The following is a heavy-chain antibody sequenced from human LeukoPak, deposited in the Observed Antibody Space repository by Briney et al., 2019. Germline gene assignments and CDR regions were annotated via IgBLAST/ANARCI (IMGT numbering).Heavy chain of an antibody. CDR2: IKQDGGEK. J-gene: IGHJ3*01. V-gene: IGHV3-7*01. Sequence: PPGGSLRLSCAASGFPFGSYWMTWVRQAPGKGLEWVANIKQDGGEKYYVDSVKGRFTISRDNAKNSVYLQMNSLRAEDTAAYYCAREDYYGSGNYVAWGGPFDVWGQGTTVTVSS. CDR1: GFPFGSYW. CDR3: AREDYYGSGNYVAWGGPFDV. D-gene: IGHD3-10*01.